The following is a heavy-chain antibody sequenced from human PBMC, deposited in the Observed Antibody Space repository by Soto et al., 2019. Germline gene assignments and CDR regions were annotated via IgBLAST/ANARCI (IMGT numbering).Heavy chain of an antibody. Sequence: GGSLRLSCVASGLTFTNYVMTRVRQAPGKGLEWLSDVTGGGGSAKYADSVKGRFTISRDNAKNSLYLQMNSLRAEDTAVYYCAWSDYYDSSGYYCGNWGKGTLVTVAS. CDR3: AWSDYYDSSGYYCGN. D-gene: IGHD3-22*01. V-gene: IGHV3-23*01. CDR2: VTGGGGSA. J-gene: IGHJ4*02. CDR1: GLTFTNYV.